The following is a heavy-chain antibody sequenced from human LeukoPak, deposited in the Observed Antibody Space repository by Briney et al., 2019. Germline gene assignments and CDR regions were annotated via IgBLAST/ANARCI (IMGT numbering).Heavy chain of an antibody. D-gene: IGHD5-18*01. CDR2: INPNSGAT. Sequence: GASVKVSCKASEYTFTGYYMHWVPQAPGQGLEWMGWINPNSGATDYAQNFQGRVTLTRDTSISTAYMELSRLRSDDTAVYYCASGYRFGNWGQGTLVTVSS. CDR1: EYTFTGYY. V-gene: IGHV1-2*02. J-gene: IGHJ4*02. CDR3: ASGYRFGN.